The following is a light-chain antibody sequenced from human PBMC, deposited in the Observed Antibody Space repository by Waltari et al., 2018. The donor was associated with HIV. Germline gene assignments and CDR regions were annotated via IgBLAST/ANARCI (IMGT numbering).Light chain of an antibody. CDR1: ALAKQY. CDR2: KDT. CDR3: QSADTGGTRV. Sequence: SFELTQPPSVSVSPGQTARITCSGDALAKQYTYWYQQQPGQAPVVVIYKDTERPSGITERFSGSSSGTTVTLTICGVQSEDESDYYCQSADTGGTRVFGPGTKVTVL. V-gene: IGLV3-25*03. J-gene: IGLJ1*01.